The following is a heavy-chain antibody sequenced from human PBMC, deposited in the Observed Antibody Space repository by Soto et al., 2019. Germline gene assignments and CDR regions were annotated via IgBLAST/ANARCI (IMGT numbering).Heavy chain of an antibody. D-gene: IGHD6-13*01. CDR2: THYSGST. CDR3: ARAGGAGAGHDWFDP. CDR1: GGSISNGGYY. V-gene: IGHV4-31*11. J-gene: IGHJ5*02. Sequence: QVQLQESGPGLVRPSQSLSVTCAVSGGSISNGGYYWSWIRQHPGKGLEWMGYTHYSGSTYYNPSLRSRLNVSIYTSKNQFSLRLNSVTAADTAVYYCARAGGAGAGHDWFDPWGQGTLVTVSS.